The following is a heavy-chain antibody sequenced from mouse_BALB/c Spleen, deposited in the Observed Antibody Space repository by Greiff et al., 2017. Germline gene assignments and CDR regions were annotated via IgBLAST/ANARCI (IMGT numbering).Heavy chain of an antibody. Sequence: VKLMESGPGLVAPSQSLSITCTVSGFSLTSYGVHWVRQPPGKGLEWLGVIWAGGSTNYNSALMSRLSISKDNSKSQVFLKMNSLQTDDTAMYYCARYGNSYAMDYRGQGTSVTVSS. CDR3: ARYGNSYAMDY. CDR1: GFSLTSYG. V-gene: IGHV2-9*02. D-gene: IGHD2-10*02. CDR2: IWAGGST. J-gene: IGHJ4*01.